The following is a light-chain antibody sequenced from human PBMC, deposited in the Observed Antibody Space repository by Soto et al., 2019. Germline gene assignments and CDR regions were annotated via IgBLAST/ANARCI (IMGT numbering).Light chain of an antibody. Sequence: EIVLTQSPGTLSLSPGETATISCRARQTVRSTYLAWYQQKPGQAPRLLIYGASTRATGIPDRFSGSGSGTDFTLTISRLEPEDFAVYYCQQFGTSPPVTFGGGTKVE. J-gene: IGKJ4*01. CDR1: QTVRSTY. CDR2: GAS. V-gene: IGKV3-20*01. CDR3: QQFGTSPPVT.